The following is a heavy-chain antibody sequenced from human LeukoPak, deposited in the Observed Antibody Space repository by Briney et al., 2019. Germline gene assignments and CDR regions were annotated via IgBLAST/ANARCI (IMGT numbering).Heavy chain of an antibody. CDR3: ARGPNSNWSGLDF. CDR2: INPTGSTT. V-gene: IGHV3-74*01. D-gene: IGHD6-6*01. CDR1: GFSFSGHW. J-gene: IGHJ4*02. Sequence: GGSLRLSCTASGFSFSGHWMHWARQLPGKGLVWVSRINPTGSTTSYADSVKSRFTVSRDNAKNTLYLQVNNLRAEDTAVYYCARGPNSNWSGLDFWGQGTLLTVSS.